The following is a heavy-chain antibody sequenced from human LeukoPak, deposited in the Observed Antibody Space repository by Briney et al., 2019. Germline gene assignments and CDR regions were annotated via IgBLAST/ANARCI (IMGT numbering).Heavy chain of an antibody. J-gene: IGHJ4*02. V-gene: IGHV3-53*01. CDR1: GFTVSSNY. CDR2: IYSGGST. D-gene: IGHD3-22*01. Sequence: GGSLRLSCAASGFTVSSNYMSWVLQATGKGLEWVSVIYSGGSTYYADSVKGRFTISRDNSKNTLYLQMNSLRAEDTAVYYCASSYDSSGAAEDYWGQGTLVTVSS. CDR3: ASSYDSSGAAEDY.